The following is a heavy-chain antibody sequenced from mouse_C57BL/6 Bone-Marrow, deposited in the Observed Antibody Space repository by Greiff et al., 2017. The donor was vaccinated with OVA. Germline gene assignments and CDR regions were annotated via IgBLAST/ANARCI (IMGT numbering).Heavy chain of an antibody. Sequence: VKLMESGAELARPGASVKLSCKASDYTFTSYGISWVKQRTGQGLEWIGEIYPRSGNTYYNEKFKGKATLTADKSSSTAYMELRSLTSEDSAVYFCARTGYFWDYWGQGTSVTVSS. CDR1: DYTFTSYG. D-gene: IGHD2-3*01. J-gene: IGHJ4*01. CDR2: IYPRSGNT. CDR3: ARTGYFWDY. V-gene: IGHV1-81*01.